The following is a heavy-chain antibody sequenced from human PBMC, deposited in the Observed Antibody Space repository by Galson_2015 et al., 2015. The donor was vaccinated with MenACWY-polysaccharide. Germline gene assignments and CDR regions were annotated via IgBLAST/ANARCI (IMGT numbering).Heavy chain of an antibody. J-gene: IGHJ1*01. Sequence: SLRLSCAVSGFTFSCYWMSWVRQAPGKGLEWVANIKPDGSEKYYVDSVKGRFSISTDSAKISLDLQMNSLRAEYTAVYYCAVTPNTKRYFHHWGQGTLVTVSS. CDR2: IKPDGSEK. CDR3: AVTPNTKRYFHH. D-gene: IGHD4-23*01. CDR1: GFTFSCYW. V-gene: IGHV3-7*01.